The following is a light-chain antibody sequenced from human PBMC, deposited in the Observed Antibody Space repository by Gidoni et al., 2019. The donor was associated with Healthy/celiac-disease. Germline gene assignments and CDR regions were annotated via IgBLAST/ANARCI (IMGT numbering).Light chain of an antibody. Sequence: SYVLPQPPSVSVSPGQTARITCSGDALPKKYAYWYQQKSGQAPVLVIHEDSKRPSGIPERFSGSSSGTMATLTISGAQVEDEADYYGYSTDSSGNHRVFGGGTKLTVL. CDR1: ALPKKY. J-gene: IGLJ3*02. CDR2: EDS. CDR3: YSTDSSGNHRV. V-gene: IGLV3-10*01.